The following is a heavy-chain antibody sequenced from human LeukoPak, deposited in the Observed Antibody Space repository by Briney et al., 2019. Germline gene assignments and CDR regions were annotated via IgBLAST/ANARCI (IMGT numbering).Heavy chain of an antibody. Sequence: PGGSLRLSCAASGFTFSSNAMSWVRQAPGQGLEWVSAVSGSGGTTYYADSVKGRFTISRDNSKYTLYLQMNSPRAEDTAVYYCAKTLYVSSGCYSVQHFDYWGQGTLVTVSS. CDR2: VSGSGGTT. CDR1: GFTFSSNA. CDR3: AKTLYVSSGCYSVQHFDY. J-gene: IGHJ4*02. V-gene: IGHV3-23*01. D-gene: IGHD3-22*01.